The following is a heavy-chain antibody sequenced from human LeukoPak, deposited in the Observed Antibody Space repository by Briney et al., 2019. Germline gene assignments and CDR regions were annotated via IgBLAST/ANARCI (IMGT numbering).Heavy chain of an antibody. CDR1: GGSISSYY. V-gene: IGHV4-59*01. Sequence: SETLYLTCTVSGGSISSYYWSWIRQPPGKGLEWIGYIYYSGSTNYNPSLKSRVTISVDTSKNQFSLKLSSVTAADTAVYYCARDGYCSGGSCYYYYMDVWGKGTTVTVSS. J-gene: IGHJ6*03. D-gene: IGHD2-15*01. CDR2: IYYSGST. CDR3: ARDGYCSGGSCYYYYMDV.